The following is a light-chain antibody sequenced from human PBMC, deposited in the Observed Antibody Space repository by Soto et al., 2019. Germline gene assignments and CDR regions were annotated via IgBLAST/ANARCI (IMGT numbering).Light chain of an antibody. Sequence: QSALTQPASVSGSPGQSITISCTGTSSDVGGYDYVSWYQHHPGKAPKLMIYEVSNRPSGVSNRFSGSKSGNTASLSISGLQAGDEAHYYCSSYTRSSSVVFGGGTKLTVL. CDR1: SSDVGGYDY. J-gene: IGLJ2*01. CDR3: SSYTRSSSVV. V-gene: IGLV2-14*01. CDR2: EVS.